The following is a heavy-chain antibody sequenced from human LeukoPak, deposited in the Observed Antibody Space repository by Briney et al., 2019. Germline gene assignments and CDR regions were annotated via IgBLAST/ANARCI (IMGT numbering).Heavy chain of an antibody. Sequence: ASVKDSCKASGYTFSNSYIHWLRQALGQGLQWMVWINPNSGSTNYTQNFHGRVTMTRETSVTTASMELSGLTSDDTAVFFCARDLGSTTAGTWYWFASWGQGTLVTVSS. CDR2: INPNSGST. CDR3: ARDLGSTTAGTWYWFAS. D-gene: IGHD6-13*01. V-gene: IGHV1-2*02. J-gene: IGHJ5*01. CDR1: GYTFSNSY.